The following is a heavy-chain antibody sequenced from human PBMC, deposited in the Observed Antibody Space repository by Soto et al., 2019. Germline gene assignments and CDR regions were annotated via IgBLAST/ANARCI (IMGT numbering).Heavy chain of an antibody. CDR3: VHSRCGGDCLQSYSSHYDYGMDI. CDR1: GFSLSTGGMG. J-gene: IGHJ6*02. V-gene: IGHV2-5*02. CDR2: IYWDGDR. Sequence: QITLKESGPTLVKPTQTLTLTCTFSGFSLSTGGMGVGWIRQPPGKALEWLALIYWDGDRRYSPTLMHRRTISKDTSKNKVVLTMTNMDPVDTATFYCVHSRCGGDCLQSYSSHYDYGMDIWGQGTTVTVSS. D-gene: IGHD2-21*02.